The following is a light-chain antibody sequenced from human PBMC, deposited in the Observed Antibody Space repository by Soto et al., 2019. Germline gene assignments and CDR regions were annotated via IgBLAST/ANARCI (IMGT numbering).Light chain of an antibody. Sequence: EIVLTQSPGTLSLSPGEIATLSFSASQSVISSYLAWYQQKPGQAPRLLIYGASSRATGIPDRFSGSGSGTDFTLTISRLEPEDFAVYYCQQYGNSPITFGQGTRLEIK. CDR2: GAS. CDR1: QSVISSY. J-gene: IGKJ5*01. CDR3: QQYGNSPIT. V-gene: IGKV3-20*01.